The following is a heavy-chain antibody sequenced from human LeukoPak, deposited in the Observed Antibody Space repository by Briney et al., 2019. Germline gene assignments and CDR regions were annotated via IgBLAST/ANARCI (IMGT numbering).Heavy chain of an antibody. CDR1: GFTFSSYA. D-gene: IGHD3-3*01. V-gene: IGHV3-7*01. Sequence: GGSLRLSCAASGFTFSSYAMSWVRQAPGKGLEWVASIKQDGSEKYYVDSVKGRFTISRDNAKNSLYLKMNSLRAEDTAVYYCMYDFWSGYPPRLFDCWGQGTLVTVSS. CDR2: IKQDGSEK. J-gene: IGHJ4*02. CDR3: MYDFWSGYPPRLFDC.